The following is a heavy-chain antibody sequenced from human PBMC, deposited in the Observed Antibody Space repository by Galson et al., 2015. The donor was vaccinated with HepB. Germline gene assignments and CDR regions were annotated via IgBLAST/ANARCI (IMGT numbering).Heavy chain of an antibody. D-gene: IGHD3-22*01. V-gene: IGHV5-51*01. Sequence: QSGAEVKKPGESLKISCKGSGYSFTSYWIGWVRQMPGKGLEWMGIIYPGDSDTRYSPSFQGQVTISADKSISTAYLQWSSLKASDTAMYYCARQKGRITMIVVGLDAFDIWGQGTMVTVSS. J-gene: IGHJ3*02. CDR3: ARQKGRITMIVVGLDAFDI. CDR1: GYSFTSYW. CDR2: IYPGDSDT.